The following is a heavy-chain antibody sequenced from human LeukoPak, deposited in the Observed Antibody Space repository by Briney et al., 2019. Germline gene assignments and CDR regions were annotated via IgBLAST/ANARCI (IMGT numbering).Heavy chain of an antibody. D-gene: IGHD6-13*01. J-gene: IGHJ4*02. Sequence: ASVKVSCKASGYTFTSHGIYWVRQAPGQGLEWMGWISPYNDETNYARMFRDRVIMTTETSTTTAYMELRGLTSDDTAVYFCAREADTNSWYRPAFRLLDVWGQGTLVTVSS. CDR3: AREADTNSWYRPAFRLLDV. CDR1: GYTFTSHG. CDR2: ISPYNDET. V-gene: IGHV1-18*01.